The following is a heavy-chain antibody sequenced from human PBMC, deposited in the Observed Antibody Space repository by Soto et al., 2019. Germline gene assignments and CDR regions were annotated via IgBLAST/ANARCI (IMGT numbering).Heavy chain of an antibody. CDR3: ARVLRTMIVLVIDY. D-gene: IGHD3-22*01. CDR2: ISAYNGNT. CDR1: GYTFSSYG. J-gene: IGHJ4*02. V-gene: IGHV1-18*04. Sequence: ASVKVSCKASGYTFSSYGISWVRQAPGQGLEWMGRISAYNGNTNYAQKFQGRVTMTTDTSTSTAYLELRSLRSDDTAVYYCARVLRTMIVLVIDYWGQGTLVTVSS.